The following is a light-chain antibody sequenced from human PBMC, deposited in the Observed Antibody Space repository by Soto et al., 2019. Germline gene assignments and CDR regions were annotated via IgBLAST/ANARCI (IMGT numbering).Light chain of an antibody. V-gene: IGKV3-11*01. CDR3: PQRHGWPIT. Sequence: DIMLTVAPVTRPVYPWERATLSCRASQSFRGLLAWYQQKPGQAPRLLIYDAYNRATGIPPRFSGSGSGTDFTPTISSLEPEDSEVYYCPQRHGWPITFCQGTRLENK. CDR1: QSFRGL. CDR2: DAY. J-gene: IGKJ5*01.